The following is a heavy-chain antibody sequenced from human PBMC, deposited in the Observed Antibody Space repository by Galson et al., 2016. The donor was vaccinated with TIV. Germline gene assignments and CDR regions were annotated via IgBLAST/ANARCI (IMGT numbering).Heavy chain of an antibody. J-gene: IGHJ6*02. V-gene: IGHV3-30*18. D-gene: IGHD3-3*01. Sequence: SLRLSCAASEFTFSAYDMHWVRQAPGKGLEWVAFISNDGSNKYYGDSVKGRFTISRDNPKYTLYLEMNSLRDEDTAVYYWAKEGGTIFDSYYYGMDVWGQGTTVTVSS. CDR3: AKEGGTIFDSYYYGMDV. CDR2: ISNDGSNK. CDR1: EFTFSAYD.